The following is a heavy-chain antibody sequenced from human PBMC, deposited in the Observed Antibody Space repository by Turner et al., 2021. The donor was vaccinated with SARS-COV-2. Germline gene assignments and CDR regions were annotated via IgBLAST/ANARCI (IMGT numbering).Heavy chain of an antibody. D-gene: IGHD1-7*01. CDR1: GVTFSSYG. V-gene: IGHV3-33*01. Sequence: QVQLVKSGGGLVQPGRSLRLSCAASGVTFSSYGMHWVRQAAGKGLEWVAVIWYAGSYKYYADSVKGRFTISRDNSKNTLYRKMNSLRAEDTALYYCARDGGTGTTFPFFDYWGQGTLVTVSS. CDR2: IWYAGSYK. CDR3: ARDGGTGTTFPFFDY. J-gene: IGHJ4*02.